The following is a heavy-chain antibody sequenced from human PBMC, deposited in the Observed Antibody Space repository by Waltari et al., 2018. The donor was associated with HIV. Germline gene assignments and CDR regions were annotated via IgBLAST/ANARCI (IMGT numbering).Heavy chain of an antibody. CDR2: IRSKAYGGTT. J-gene: IGHJ4*02. Sequence: SGFSFGDYAMSWFRQAPGKGLEWVGFIRSKAYGGTTQYAASVKGRFTISRDDSKSIAYLQMNSLKTEDTALYYCTRGTFTVTYYFDYWGRGTMVTVSS. CDR1: GFSFGDYA. D-gene: IGHD4-17*01. CDR3: TRGTFTVTYYFDY. V-gene: IGHV3-49*03.